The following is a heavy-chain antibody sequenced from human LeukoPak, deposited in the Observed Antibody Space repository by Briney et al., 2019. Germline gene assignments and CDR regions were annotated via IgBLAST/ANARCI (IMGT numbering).Heavy chain of an antibody. Sequence: GGPLRLSCAASGFTFSSYWMHWVRQAPGKGLVWVSRINSDGSSTSYADSVKGRFTISRDNAKNTLYLQMNSLRAEDTAVYYCSRVRDSSGYFLLDAFDIWGQGTMVTVSS. V-gene: IGHV3-74*01. CDR2: INSDGSST. J-gene: IGHJ3*02. CDR3: SRVRDSSGYFLLDAFDI. CDR1: GFTFSSYW. D-gene: IGHD3-22*01.